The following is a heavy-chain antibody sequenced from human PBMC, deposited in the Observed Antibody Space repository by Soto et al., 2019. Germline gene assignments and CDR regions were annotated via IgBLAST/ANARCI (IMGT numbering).Heavy chain of an antibody. CDR3: ARGRANYDFWSGYYHYFDY. J-gene: IGHJ4*02. CDR1: GGSFSGYY. Sequence: SETLSLTCAVYGGSFSGYYWSWIRQPPGKGLEWIGEINHSGSTNYNPSFKSRVTISVDTSKNQFSLKLSSVTAADTAVYYCARGRANYDFWSGYYHYFDYWGQGTLVTVSS. D-gene: IGHD3-3*01. CDR2: INHSGST. V-gene: IGHV4-34*01.